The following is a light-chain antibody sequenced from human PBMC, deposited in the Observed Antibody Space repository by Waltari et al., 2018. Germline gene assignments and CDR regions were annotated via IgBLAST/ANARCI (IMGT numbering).Light chain of an antibody. V-gene: IGLV7-46*01. CDR1: TGDVTSGNW. CDR2: DTD. Sequence: VVTQEPSLTVSPGGTVTLTCASSTGDVTSGNWPYWFQPKAGKAPRTLFYDTDIKHSWTPTRFSSSLLGGKAALTLSGAQPEDEAEYYCLLSYSGAKVFGGGTKLTVL. CDR3: LLSYSGAKV. J-gene: IGLJ2*01.